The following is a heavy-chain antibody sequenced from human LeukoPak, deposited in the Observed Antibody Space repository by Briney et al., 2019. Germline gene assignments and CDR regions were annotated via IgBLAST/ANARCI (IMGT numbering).Heavy chain of an antibody. CDR2: IIPIFGTA. J-gene: IGHJ4*02. D-gene: IGHD5-24*01. V-gene: IGHV1-69*13. Sequence: ASVKVSCKASGGTFSSYAINWVRQAPGQGLEWMGGIIPIFGTANYAQKFQGRVTITADESTSTAYMELSSLRSEDTAVYYCAKARRDGYNLDDFFDYWGQGTLVTVSS. CDR3: AKARRDGYNLDDFFDY. CDR1: GGTFSSYA.